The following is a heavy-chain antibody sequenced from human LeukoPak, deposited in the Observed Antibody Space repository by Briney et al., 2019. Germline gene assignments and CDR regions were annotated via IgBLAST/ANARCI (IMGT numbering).Heavy chain of an antibody. D-gene: IGHD3-16*02. CDR2: IYYSGST. V-gene: IGHV4-59*12. J-gene: IGHJ5*02. CDR3: ARLLVYVWGSYRYSNWFDP. CDR1: GGSISSYY. Sequence: SETLSLTCTVSGGSISSYYWSWIRQPPGKGLEWIGYIYYSGSTYYNPSLKSRVTISVDTSKNQFSLKLTSVTAADTAVYYCARLLVYVWGSYRYSNWFDPWGQGTLVTVSS.